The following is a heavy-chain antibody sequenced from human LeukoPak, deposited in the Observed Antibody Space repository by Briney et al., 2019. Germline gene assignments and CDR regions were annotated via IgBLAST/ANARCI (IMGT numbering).Heavy chain of an antibody. D-gene: IGHD3-22*01. J-gene: IGHJ6*02. CDR1: GDSVSSNSAA. V-gene: IGHV6-1*01. CDR3: ARVELDHYYDSSGRSYYYYGMDV. Sequence: SQTLSLTCAISGDSVSSNSAAWNWIRQSPSRGLEWLGRTYYRSKWYNDYAVSVKSRITINPDTSKNQFSLQLNSVTPEDTAVYYCARVELDHYYDSSGRSYYYYGMDVWGQGTTVTVSS. CDR2: TYYRSKWYN.